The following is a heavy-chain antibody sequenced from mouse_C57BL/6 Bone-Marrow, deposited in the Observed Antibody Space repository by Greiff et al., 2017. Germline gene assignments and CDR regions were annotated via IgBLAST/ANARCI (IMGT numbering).Heavy chain of an antibody. CDR2: ISSGGSYT. Sequence: EVKVVESGGDLVKPGGSLKLSCAASGFTFSSYGMSWVRQTPDKRLEWVATISSGGSYTYYPDSVKGRFTISRDNAKNTLYLQMSSLKSEDTAMYYCARTTPVATGNFDYWGQGTTLTVSS. D-gene: IGHD1-1*01. J-gene: IGHJ2*01. CDR1: GFTFSSYG. CDR3: ARTTPVATGNFDY. V-gene: IGHV5-6*01.